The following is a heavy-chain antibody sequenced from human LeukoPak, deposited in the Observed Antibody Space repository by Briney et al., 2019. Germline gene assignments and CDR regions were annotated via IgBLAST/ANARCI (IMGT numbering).Heavy chain of an antibody. Sequence: SQTLSLTCTVSGGSISTGGYYWSWIRQPPGKGLEWFGYIYYSGSTYYNPSLKSRVTISLDRSKNQFSLKLSSVTAADTAVYYWARGGVYYYGSGSYYDAFDIWGQGTMVTVSS. V-gene: IGHV4-30-2*01. CDR1: GGSISTGGYY. D-gene: IGHD3-10*01. CDR3: ARGGVYYYGSGSYYDAFDI. CDR2: IYYSGST. J-gene: IGHJ3*02.